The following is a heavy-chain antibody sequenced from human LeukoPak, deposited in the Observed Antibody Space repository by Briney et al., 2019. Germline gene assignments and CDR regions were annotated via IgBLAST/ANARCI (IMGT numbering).Heavy chain of an antibody. CDR2: IYSGGST. CDR3: ARGVEYQLLDWFDP. CDR1: GLTFEGYA. V-gene: IGHV3-53*01. D-gene: IGHD2-2*01. J-gene: IGHJ5*02. Sequence: GGSLRLSCATSGLTFEGYAIHWVRQVPGKGLEWVSVIYSGGSTYYADSVKGRFTISRDNSKNTLYLQMNSLRAEDTAVYYCARGVEYQLLDWFDPWGQGTLVTVSS.